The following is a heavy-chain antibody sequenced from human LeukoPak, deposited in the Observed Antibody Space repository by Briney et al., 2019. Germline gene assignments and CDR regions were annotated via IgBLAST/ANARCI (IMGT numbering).Heavy chain of an antibody. CDR2: INPNSGGT. CDR3: ARFLPDGSGWQIDY. V-gene: IGHV1-2*02. Sequence: ASVKVSCKASGYTFTGYYMHWVRQAPGQGLEWMGWINPNSGGTNYAQKFQGRVTMTRDTSNSTAYMELSRLRSDDTAVYYCARFLPDGSGWQIDYWGQGTLVTVSS. CDR1: GYTFTGYY. J-gene: IGHJ4*02. D-gene: IGHD6-19*01.